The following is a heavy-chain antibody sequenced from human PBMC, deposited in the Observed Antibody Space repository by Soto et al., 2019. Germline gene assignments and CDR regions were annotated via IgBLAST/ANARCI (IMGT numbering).Heavy chain of an antibody. J-gene: IGHJ4*02. V-gene: IGHV4-34*01. CDR2: INHSGST. D-gene: IGHD7-27*01. CDR3: ARGWGRIFDY. Sequence: QVQLQQWGAGLLKPSETLSLTCAVYGGSFSGYYWNWIRQPPGKGLEWIGEINHSGSTNYNPSLKSRVTISVDTSKNQFSLKVSSVTAADTAVYYCARGWGRIFDYWGQGTLVTVSS. CDR1: GGSFSGYY.